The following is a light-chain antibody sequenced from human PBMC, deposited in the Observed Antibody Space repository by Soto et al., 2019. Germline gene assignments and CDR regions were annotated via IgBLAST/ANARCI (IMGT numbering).Light chain of an antibody. CDR1: SSDIGGYIY. J-gene: IGLJ2*01. Sequence: QSALTQPASVSGSPGQSITISYTGTSSDIGGYIYVSWYQHHPGKAPKLLIYDVSNRPSGVSNRFSGSKSGNTASLTISGLQVEDEADYFCSTYTSSRTRFGGGTKLTVL. CDR2: DVS. CDR3: STYTSSRTR. V-gene: IGLV2-14*03.